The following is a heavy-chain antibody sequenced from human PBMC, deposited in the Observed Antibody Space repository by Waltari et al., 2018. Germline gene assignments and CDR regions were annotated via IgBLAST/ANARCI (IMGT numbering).Heavy chain of an antibody. D-gene: IGHD3-10*01. CDR2: INHSGST. V-gene: IGHV4-34*01. Sequence: QVQLQQWGAGLLKPSETLSLTCAVYGGSFSGYYWSWIRQPPGKGLEWIGEINHSGSTNYNPSLKSRVTISVDTSKNQFSLRLSSVTAADTAVYYCARGLLLWFGESNNWFDPWGQGTLVTVSS. CDR1: GGSFSGYY. J-gene: IGHJ5*02. CDR3: ARGLLLWFGESNNWFDP.